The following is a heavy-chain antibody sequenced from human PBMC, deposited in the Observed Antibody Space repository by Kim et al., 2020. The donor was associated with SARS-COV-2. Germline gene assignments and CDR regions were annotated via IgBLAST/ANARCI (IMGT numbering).Heavy chain of an antibody. V-gene: IGHV1-2*02. J-gene: IGHJ4*02. Sequence: KTCTGDTEYAQKFQGRVTMTRDTSIRTAYMDLSGLESGDTAVYYCARAFDYWGRGALITVSS. CDR2: KTCTGDT. CDR3: ARAFDY.